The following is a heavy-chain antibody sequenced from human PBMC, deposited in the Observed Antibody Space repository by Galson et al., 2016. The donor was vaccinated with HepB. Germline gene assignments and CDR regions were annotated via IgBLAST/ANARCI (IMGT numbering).Heavy chain of an antibody. V-gene: IGHV5-10-1*01. CDR3: ARHSVDFWGTEYKFYCMDV. D-gene: IGHD3-16*01. CDR2: IDPTDSST. CDR1: ESTFTTYW. Sequence: QSGAEVKKPGESLRISCKASESTFTTYWISWVRQMPGKGLEWMGRIDPTDSSTDYSPSFEGHVTISVDKSINTAYLQWSSVQASDTAMYYCARHSVDFWGTEYKFYCMDVWGQGTTVTVSS. J-gene: IGHJ6*02.